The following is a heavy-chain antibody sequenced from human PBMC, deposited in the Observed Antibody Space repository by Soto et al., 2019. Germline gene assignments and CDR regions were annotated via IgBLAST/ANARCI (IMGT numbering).Heavy chain of an antibody. V-gene: IGHV1-69*12. CDR2: IIPVFGTP. J-gene: IGHJ6*02. CDR1: GGSLSNYG. CDR3: ARGDATKIVVTTYYAMDV. D-gene: IGHD3-22*01. Sequence: QVQLVQSGAEVKKPGSSVKVSCKASGGSLSNYGISWVRQAPGQGLEWMGAIIPVFGTPNYAQKFQDRVTTTGXEXTXTXXMEVRSLTSEDTAVYYCARGDATKIVVTTYYAMDVWGQGTTVTVSS.